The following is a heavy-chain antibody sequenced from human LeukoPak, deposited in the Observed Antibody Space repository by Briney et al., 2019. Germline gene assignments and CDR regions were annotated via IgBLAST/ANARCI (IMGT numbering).Heavy chain of an antibody. J-gene: IGHJ6*03. Sequence: PGGSLRLSCAASGFTVSSNYMSWVRQAPGKGLEWVSVIYSGGSTYYADSVKGRFTISRDNSKNTLYLQMNSLRAEDTAVYYCARGPSYYDFWSGLRGRNYYSYYMDVWGKGTTVTVSS. CDR1: GFTVSSNY. V-gene: IGHV3-53*01. CDR2: IYSGGST. D-gene: IGHD3-3*01. CDR3: ARGPSYYDFWSGLRGRNYYSYYMDV.